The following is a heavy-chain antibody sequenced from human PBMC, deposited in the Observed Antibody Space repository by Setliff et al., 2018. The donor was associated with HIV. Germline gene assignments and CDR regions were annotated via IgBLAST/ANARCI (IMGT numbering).Heavy chain of an antibody. D-gene: IGHD3-22*01. CDR1: GGSISDSRYY. J-gene: IGHJ4*02. Sequence: SETLSLTCTVSGGSISDSRYYWGWIRQPPGKGLEWIGNIYYSGSTYYNPSLKSRVTISVDTSKNQFSLKLSSVTAADTAVYYCARLQDSSGYYRYWGQGTLVTVSS. CDR3: ARLQDSSGYYRY. CDR2: IYYSGST. V-gene: IGHV4-39*01.